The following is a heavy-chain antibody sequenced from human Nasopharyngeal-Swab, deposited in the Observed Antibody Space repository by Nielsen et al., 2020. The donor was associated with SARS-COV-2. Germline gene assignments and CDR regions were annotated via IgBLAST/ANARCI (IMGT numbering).Heavy chain of an antibody. J-gene: IGHJ6*02. CDR2: ISSGGSAT. Sequence: GESLKTYWAASEFTFSTYSMHWVRQAPGKGLEWISYISSGGSATHYADSVKRRFAISRDNPKNSLYLQMYSLRAEDTAVYYCARAAAGTSYYYGMDVWGQGTTVTVSS. V-gene: IGHV3-48*04. D-gene: IGHD6-13*01. CDR3: ARAAAGTSYYYGMDV. CDR1: EFTFSTYS.